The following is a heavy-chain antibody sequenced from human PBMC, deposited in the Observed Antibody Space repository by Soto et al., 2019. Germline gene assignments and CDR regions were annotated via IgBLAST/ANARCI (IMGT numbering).Heavy chain of an antibody. CDR2: INASGGST. Sequence: GXSVKVSCKASGYAFTSYYMHWVRQAPGQGLEWMGIINASGGSTRYAQKFQGRVTMTRDTSTSTVYMELSSLRSEDTAVYYCARDRHYYDSHDPFDIWGQGTMVTVSS. CDR3: ARDRHYYDSHDPFDI. CDR1: GYAFTSYY. D-gene: IGHD3-22*01. V-gene: IGHV1-46*01. J-gene: IGHJ3*02.